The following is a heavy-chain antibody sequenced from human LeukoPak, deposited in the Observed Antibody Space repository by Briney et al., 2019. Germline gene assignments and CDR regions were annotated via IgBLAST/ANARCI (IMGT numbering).Heavy chain of an antibody. V-gene: IGHV3-23*01. D-gene: IGHD2-21*02. CDR2: ISGSGGST. CDR3: AKDCGGDCYEDYFDY. Sequence: GGSLRLSCAASGFTFSNAWMNWVRQAPGKGLEWVSAISGSGGSTYYADSVKGRFTISRDNSKNTLYLQMNSLRAEDTAVYYCAKDCGGDCYEDYFDYWGQGTLVTVSS. J-gene: IGHJ4*02. CDR1: GFTFSNAW.